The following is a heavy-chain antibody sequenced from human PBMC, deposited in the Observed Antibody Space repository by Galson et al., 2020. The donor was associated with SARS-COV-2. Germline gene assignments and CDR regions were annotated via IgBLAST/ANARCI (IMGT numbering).Heavy chain of an antibody. V-gene: IGHV3-13*01. D-gene: IGHD4-4*01. CDR1: GLTFSSYD. Sequence: GGSLRLSCAASGLTFSSYDMHWVRQATGKGLEWVSAIGTAGDTYYPGSVKGRFTISRENAKNSLYLQMNSLRAGDTAVYYCARASMTTVITPKAYYYYYMAVWGKGTTLTVSS. CDR2: IGTAGDT. J-gene: IGHJ6*03. CDR3: ARASMTTVITPKAYYYYYMAV.